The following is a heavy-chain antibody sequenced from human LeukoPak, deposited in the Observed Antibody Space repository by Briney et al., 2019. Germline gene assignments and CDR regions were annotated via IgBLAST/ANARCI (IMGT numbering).Heavy chain of an antibody. CDR2: INPSGGST. CDR1: GYTFTSYY. V-gene: IGHV1-46*01. J-gene: IGHJ6*03. Sequence: GASVKVSCKASGYTFTSYYMHWVRQAPGQGLEWMGIINPSGGSTSYAQKFQGRVTMTRDMSTSTVYMELSSLRSEDTAVYYCARETMVRGVMNYYYYYMDVWGKGTTVTISS. CDR3: ARETMVRGVMNYYYYYMDV. D-gene: IGHD3-10*01.